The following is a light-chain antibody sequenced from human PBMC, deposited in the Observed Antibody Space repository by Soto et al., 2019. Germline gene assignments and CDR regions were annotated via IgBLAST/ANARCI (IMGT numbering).Light chain of an antibody. CDR1: QSVSSN. Sequence: EIVLTQSPCTLSLSPAVSATLSCRASQSVSSNLAWYQQKPGQAPRLLIYGASSRATGIPDRFSGSGSGTDFTLTISRLEPEDFAVYYCQQYGSSHITFGQGTRLEIK. V-gene: IGKV3-20*01. J-gene: IGKJ5*01. CDR2: GAS. CDR3: QQYGSSHIT.